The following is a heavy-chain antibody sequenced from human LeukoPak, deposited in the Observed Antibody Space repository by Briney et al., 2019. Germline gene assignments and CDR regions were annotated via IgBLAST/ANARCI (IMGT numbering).Heavy chain of an antibody. Sequence: GGSLRLSCAASGLTFSTSWMSWVRQAPGKGLEWVSYISSSGSTIYYADSVKGRFTISRDNAKNSLYLQMNSLRAEDTAVYYCARAAHSSGWYGGGYYFDYWGQGTLVTVSS. CDR3: ARAAHSSGWYGGGYYFDY. J-gene: IGHJ4*02. V-gene: IGHV3-11*01. CDR2: ISSSGSTI. D-gene: IGHD6-19*01. CDR1: GLTFSTSW.